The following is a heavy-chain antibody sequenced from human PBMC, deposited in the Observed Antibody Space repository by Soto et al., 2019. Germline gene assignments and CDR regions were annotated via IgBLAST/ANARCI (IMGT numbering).Heavy chain of an antibody. CDR1: GFTFINYA. CDR3: ARKVLGSTSRQEGWYFDL. D-gene: IGHD2-2*01. Sequence: EVQLLESGGGLVQPGGSLRLSCVGSGFTFINYAMNWVRQTPGKGLEWVSGISGGGDRTFDADSVKGRFTISRDNSKNTVNLQRNSLRADDTAVYYCARKVLGSTSRQEGWYFDLWGRGTLVTVSS. V-gene: IGHV3-23*01. CDR2: ISGGGDRT. J-gene: IGHJ2*01.